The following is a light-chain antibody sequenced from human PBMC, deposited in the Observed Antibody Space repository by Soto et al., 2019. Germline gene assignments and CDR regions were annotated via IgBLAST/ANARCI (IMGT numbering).Light chain of an antibody. CDR1: DIGSKS. J-gene: IGLJ3*02. CDR2: DDR. V-gene: IGLV3-21*02. CDR3: QVWDRNNNHVL. Sequence: SYELTQPPSVSVAPGQTAMITCGGDDIGSKSVHWYQQRPGRAPVLVVYDDRDRPSGIPERFSGSNSGSTATLTISRVEAGDEADYYCQVWDRNNNHVLFGGGTKVTVL.